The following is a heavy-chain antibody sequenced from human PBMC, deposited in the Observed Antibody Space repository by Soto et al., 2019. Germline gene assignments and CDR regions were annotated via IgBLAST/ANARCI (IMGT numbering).Heavy chain of an antibody. V-gene: IGHV4-30-2*01. J-gene: IGHJ6*02. CDR3: ALEELYGDSHLDV. CDR2: IYHSGST. CDR1: GGSVSSVKYS. D-gene: IGHD4-17*01. Sequence: TLSLTCNVSGGSVSSVKYSWSWIRQPPGKGLEWIGYIYHSGSTDYNPSLKSRVTISVDRSKNQFSLKLSSVAAEDTAVYYCALEELYGDSHLDVWGQGTTVTLSS.